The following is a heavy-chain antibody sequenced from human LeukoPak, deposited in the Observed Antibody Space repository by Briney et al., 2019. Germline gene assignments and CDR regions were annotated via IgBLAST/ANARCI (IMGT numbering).Heavy chain of an antibody. CDR2: VYRDAP. CDR1: GFTFSSYW. J-gene: IGHJ4*02. V-gene: IGHV3-74*01. Sequence: GGSLRLSCVTSGFTFSSYWMHWVRQGPGKGLVWVSRVYRDAPNYADYVKGRFTISRDNAQNTLYLQMNSLRAEDTAVYYCVSGNTGYGNFDQWGQGTLVTVSS. CDR3: VSGNTGYGNFDQ. D-gene: IGHD5-12*01.